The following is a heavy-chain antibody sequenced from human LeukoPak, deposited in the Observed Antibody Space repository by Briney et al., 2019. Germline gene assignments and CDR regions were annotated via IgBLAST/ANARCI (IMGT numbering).Heavy chain of an antibody. CDR3: ARDLGDSVGYFDY. Sequence: PGGSLRLSCAASGFTFSSYSMNWVRQAPGKGLEWVSSISSSSSYIYYADSVKGRFTISRDNAKNSLYLQMNSLRAEDTAVYYCARDLGDSVGYFDYWGQGTLVTVSS. CDR2: ISSSSSYI. CDR1: GFTFSSYS. D-gene: IGHD3-16*01. V-gene: IGHV3-21*01. J-gene: IGHJ4*02.